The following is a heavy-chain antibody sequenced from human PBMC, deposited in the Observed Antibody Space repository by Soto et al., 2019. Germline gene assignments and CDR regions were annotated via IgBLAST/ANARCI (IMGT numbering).Heavy chain of an antibody. CDR3: ARDVKCRRIAGAGNWFDP. D-gene: IGHD6-19*01. CDR1: GYTFTSYG. V-gene: IGHV1-18*01. Sequence: ASVKVSCKASGYTFTSYGISWVRQAPGQGLEWMGWISAYNGNTNYAQKLQGRVTMTTDTSTSTAYMELMSLISDDTAVYYCARDVKCRRIAGAGNWFDPWGQGTLVTVSS. J-gene: IGHJ5*02. CDR2: ISAYNGNT.